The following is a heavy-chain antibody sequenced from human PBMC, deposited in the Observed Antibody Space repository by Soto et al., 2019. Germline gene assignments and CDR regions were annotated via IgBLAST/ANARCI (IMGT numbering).Heavy chain of an antibody. Sequence: GGSLRLSCAASGFAFNYHWMTWVRQAPGTGLEWLADIKPDGSDEYYVDSMKGRLIISRDNVKSSVYLQMNSLRAEDTAVYYCARGHDGMDVWGQGTTVTVSS. CDR2: IKPDGSDE. CDR1: GFAFNYHW. CDR3: ARGHDGMDV. V-gene: IGHV3-7*01. J-gene: IGHJ6*02.